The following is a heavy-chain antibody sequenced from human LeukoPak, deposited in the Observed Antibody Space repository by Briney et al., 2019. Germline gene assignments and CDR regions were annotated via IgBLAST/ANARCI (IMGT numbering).Heavy chain of an antibody. J-gene: IGHJ5*02. V-gene: IGHV4-4*07. CDR2: IYISGST. D-gene: IGHD5-24*01. CDR1: GASISNYH. Sequence: SDTLSLTCTVSGASISNYHWSWVRQPAGKGLEWIGRIYISGSTNYNPSLKSRVTISVDTSKNQFSLKMSSVTAADTAVYYCARARDGHINNWFDPWGQGTLVTVSS. CDR3: ARARDGHINNWFDP.